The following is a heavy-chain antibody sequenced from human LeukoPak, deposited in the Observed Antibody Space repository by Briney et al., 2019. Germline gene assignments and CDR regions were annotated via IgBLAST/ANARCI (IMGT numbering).Heavy chain of an antibody. Sequence: GKSLRLSCAASGFRFSNFGMHWVRQAPGKGLGWVSVMSYYGNKEDYAGSVRGRFTISRDDSKNTLYLQMNSLMPEDTAVYYCARELGAYRGNYCLFDLWGQGILVTVSS. J-gene: IGHJ4*02. V-gene: IGHV3-30*03. CDR3: ARELGAYRGNYCLFDL. D-gene: IGHD1-26*01. CDR1: GFRFSNFG. CDR2: MSYYGNKE.